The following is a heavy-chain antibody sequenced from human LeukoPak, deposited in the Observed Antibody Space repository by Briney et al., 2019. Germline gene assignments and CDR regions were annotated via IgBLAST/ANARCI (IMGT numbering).Heavy chain of an antibody. J-gene: IGHJ5*02. V-gene: IGHV1-46*01. CDR1: GGTFSSYA. CDR2: INPSGDST. D-gene: IGHD2-21*01. Sequence: ASVKVSCKASGGTFSSYAISWVRQAPGQGLEWMGTINPSGDSTNYAQRFQGRVTLTEDTSTSTVYMELSSLTSEDTAVYYCARPSYCVFDNCGYWLDPWGPGTLITVSS. CDR3: ARPSYCVFDNCGYWLDP.